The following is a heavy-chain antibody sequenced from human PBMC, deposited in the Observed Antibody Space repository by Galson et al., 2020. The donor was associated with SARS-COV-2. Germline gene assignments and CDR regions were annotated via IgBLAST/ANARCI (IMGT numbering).Heavy chain of an antibody. D-gene: IGHD1-26*01. CDR1: GFTFSSYA. Sequence: GGSLRLSCAASGFTFSSYAMSWVRQAPGKGLEWVSAISGSGGRTYYAASVKGRFTISRDNSKNTLYLQMNSLRAEDTAVYYCAKDAGFLWELRGVYWGQGTLVTVSS. CDR2: ISGSGGRT. CDR3: AKDAGFLWELRGVY. V-gene: IGHV3-23*01. J-gene: IGHJ4*02.